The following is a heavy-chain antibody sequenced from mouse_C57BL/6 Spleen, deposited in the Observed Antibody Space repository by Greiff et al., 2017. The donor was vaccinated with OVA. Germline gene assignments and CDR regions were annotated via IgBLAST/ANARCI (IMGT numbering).Heavy chain of an antibody. D-gene: IGHD2-4*01. V-gene: IGHV1-64*01. CDR1: GYTFTSYW. J-gene: IGHJ3*01. Sequence: QVHVKQPGAELVKPGASVKLSCKASGYTFTSYWMHWVKQRPGQGLEWIGMIHPNSGSTNYNEKFKSKATLTVDKSSSTAYMQLSSLTSEDSAVYYCAREIYYDYDGAWFAYWGQGTLVTVSA. CDR2: IHPNSGST. CDR3: AREIYYDYDGAWFAY.